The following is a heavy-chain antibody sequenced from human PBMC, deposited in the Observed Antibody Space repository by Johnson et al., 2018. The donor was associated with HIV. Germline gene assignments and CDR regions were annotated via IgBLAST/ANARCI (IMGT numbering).Heavy chain of an antibody. D-gene: IGHD3-22*01. CDR1: GFTFSGYW. J-gene: IGHJ3*02. CDR3: ARDLVPYYYDSSGYSYAFDI. Sequence: VQLVESGGGLVKPGGSLRLSCAASGFTFSGYWMTWVRQAPGKVLEWVANIKEDGSEKYYVDSVKGRFTISRDNSMNSLYLQMNSLRAEDTAVYYCARDLVPYYYDSSGYSYAFDIWGQ. CDR2: IKEDGSEK. V-gene: IGHV3-7*01.